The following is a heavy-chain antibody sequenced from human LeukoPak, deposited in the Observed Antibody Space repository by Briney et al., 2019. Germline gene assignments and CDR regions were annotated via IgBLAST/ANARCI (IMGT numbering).Heavy chain of an antibody. Sequence: SVKVSCKASGGTFSSYAISWVRQAPGQGLEWMGGIIPIFGTANYAQKFQGRVTITTDESTSTAYMELSSLRSEDTAVYYCARPNYYDSSGEFDYWSQGTLVTVSS. CDR1: GGTFSSYA. CDR3: ARPNYYDSSGEFDY. D-gene: IGHD3-22*01. CDR2: IIPIFGTA. V-gene: IGHV1-69*05. J-gene: IGHJ4*02.